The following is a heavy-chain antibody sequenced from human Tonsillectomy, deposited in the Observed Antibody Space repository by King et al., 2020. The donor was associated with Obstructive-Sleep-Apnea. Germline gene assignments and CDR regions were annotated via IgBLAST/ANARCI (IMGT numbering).Heavy chain of an antibody. Sequence: QLQESGPGLVKPSETLSLTCTVSGGSISSYYWSWIRQPPGRGLEWIGYMYDSGSTNYNPSLKSRVTISIDTSKNQFSLRLSSVTAADTAVYYCATQGYSYGPFDYWGQGTLVTVSS. CDR1: GGSISSYY. J-gene: IGHJ4*02. CDR2: MYDSGST. V-gene: IGHV4-59*01. CDR3: ATQGYSYGPFDY. D-gene: IGHD5-18*01.